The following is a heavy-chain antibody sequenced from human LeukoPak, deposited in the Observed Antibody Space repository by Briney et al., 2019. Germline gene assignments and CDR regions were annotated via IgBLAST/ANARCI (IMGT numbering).Heavy chain of an antibody. CDR1: GGSISSYY. D-gene: IGHD2-2*01. V-gene: IGHV4-59*01. J-gene: IGHJ6*03. Sequence: SETLSLTCTVSGGSISSYYWSWIRQPPGKGLEWIGYIYYSGSTNYNPSLKSRVTISVDTSKNQFSLKLSSVTAADTAVYYCARTPHCSSTSCYDYFDYYYYMDVWGKGTTVTVSS. CDR3: ARTPHCSSTSCYDYFDYYYYMDV. CDR2: IYYSGST.